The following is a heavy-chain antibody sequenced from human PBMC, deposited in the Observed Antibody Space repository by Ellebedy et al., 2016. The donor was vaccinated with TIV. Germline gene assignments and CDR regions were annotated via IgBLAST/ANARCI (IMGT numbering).Heavy chain of an antibody. V-gene: IGHV3-23*01. CDR1: GFTFTTSA. J-gene: IGHJ4*02. D-gene: IGHD5-12*01. CDR3: AKAPSAYWLNPFDY. Sequence: GGSLRLXXAASGFTFTTSAMSWVRQAPGKGLEWVSTISTSGSSTYYADSVSGRFTISRDNSKNTLYLQMNSLRAEDTALYYCAKAPSAYWLNPFDYWGQGTLVTVSS. CDR2: ISTSGSST.